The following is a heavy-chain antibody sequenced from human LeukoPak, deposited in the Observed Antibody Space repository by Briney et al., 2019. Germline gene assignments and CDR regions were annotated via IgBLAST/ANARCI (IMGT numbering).Heavy chain of an antibody. CDR1: GGSLSSYY. J-gene: IGHJ4*02. D-gene: IGHD6-13*01. CDR3: ARDVIAAAGTMGFDY. Sequence: SETLSLTCTVSGGSLSSYYWSWIRQPPGKGLEWIGYIYYSGSTNYNPSLKSRVTISVDTSKNQFFLRLSSVTAADTAVYYCARDVIAAAGTMGFDYWGQGTLVTVSS. CDR2: IYYSGST. V-gene: IGHV4-59*01.